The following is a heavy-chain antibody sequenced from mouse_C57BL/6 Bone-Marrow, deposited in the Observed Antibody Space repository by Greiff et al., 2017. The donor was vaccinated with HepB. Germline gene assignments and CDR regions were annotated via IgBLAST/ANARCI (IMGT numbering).Heavy chain of an antibody. D-gene: IGHD1-1*01. J-gene: IGHJ2*01. CDR2: FYPGSGSI. CDR3: ARHASHYYGSSYGGVDY. CDR1: GYTFTEYT. V-gene: IGHV1-62-2*01. Sequence: QVQLQQSGAELVKPGASVKLSCKASGYTFTEYTIHWVKQRSGQGLEWIGWFYPGSGSIKYNEKFKDKATLTADKSSSTVYMELSRLTYEDSAVYFCARHASHYYGSSYGGVDYWGQGTTLTVSS.